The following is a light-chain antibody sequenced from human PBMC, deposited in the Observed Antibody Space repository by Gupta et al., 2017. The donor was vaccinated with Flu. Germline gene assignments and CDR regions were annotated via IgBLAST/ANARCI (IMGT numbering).Light chain of an antibody. CDR2: HAS. CDR3: QQSYSSPYT. CDR1: QTISTS. J-gene: IGKJ2*01. V-gene: IGKV1-39*01. Sequence: DIQMTQSPPSLSASVGDRVTITCRASQTISTSLNWYRQKPERAPRLLIYHASSSLSGVTSRFSGSGSGTDFTLTISRLQPEDFATYFCQQSYSSPYTFGRGTKMEIK.